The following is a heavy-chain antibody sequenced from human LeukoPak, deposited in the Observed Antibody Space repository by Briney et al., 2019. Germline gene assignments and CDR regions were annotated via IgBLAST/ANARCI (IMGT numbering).Heavy chain of an antibody. CDR2: IKEDGSEE. CDR3: ARGQSESGYFDY. Sequence: PGGSLRLSCAASGFSFSGYWMTWVRQAPGKGLEWVANIKEDGSEEYYADFVKGRFTISRDNAKNSLYLQMNSLRAEDTAVYYCARGQSESGYFDYWGQGTLVTVSS. J-gene: IGHJ4*02. V-gene: IGHV3-7*01. D-gene: IGHD1-26*01. CDR1: GFSFSGYW.